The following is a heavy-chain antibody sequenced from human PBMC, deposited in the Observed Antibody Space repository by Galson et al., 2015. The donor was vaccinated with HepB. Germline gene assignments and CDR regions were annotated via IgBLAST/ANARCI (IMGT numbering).Heavy chain of an antibody. CDR2: ISGSGGST. CDR1: GFTFSSYA. V-gene: IGHV3-23*01. CDR3: ARSPGGYCSGGSCYSVWYFDL. D-gene: IGHD2-15*01. J-gene: IGHJ2*01. Sequence: SLRLSCAASGFTFSSYAMSWVRQAPGKGLEWVSAISGSGGSTYYADSVKGRFTISRDNSKNTPYLQMNSLRAEDTAVYYCARSPGGYCSGGSCYSVWYFDLWGRGTLVTVSS.